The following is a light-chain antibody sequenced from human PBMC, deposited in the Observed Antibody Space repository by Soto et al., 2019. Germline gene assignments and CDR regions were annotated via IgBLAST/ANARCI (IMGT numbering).Light chain of an antibody. CDR3: QRRSNWPPIT. Sequence: EIVLTQSPATLSSSPGETATITCRASQSVDNYLAWYQQKPGQAPRLLIFAASNMAPGIPARFSGRGSGTDFALTITSLEPEDFAVYYCQRRSNWPPITFGQGTRLEIK. J-gene: IGKJ5*01. CDR1: QSVDNY. CDR2: AAS. V-gene: IGKV3-11*01.